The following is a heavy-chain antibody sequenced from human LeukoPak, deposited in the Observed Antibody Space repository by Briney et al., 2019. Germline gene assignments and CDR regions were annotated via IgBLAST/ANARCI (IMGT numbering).Heavy chain of an antibody. D-gene: IGHD2-15*01. CDR2: ISRTSHTI. CDR3: ASGGTGGDAFDI. Sequence: PGGSLRLSCAASGFTFSSYSMNWVRQAPGKGLEWVSYISRTSHTIYYADSVKGRFTISRDNSKNTLYLQMNSLRAEDTAVYYCASGGTGGDAFDIWGQGTMVTVSS. J-gene: IGHJ3*02. V-gene: IGHV3-48*01. CDR1: GFTFSSYS.